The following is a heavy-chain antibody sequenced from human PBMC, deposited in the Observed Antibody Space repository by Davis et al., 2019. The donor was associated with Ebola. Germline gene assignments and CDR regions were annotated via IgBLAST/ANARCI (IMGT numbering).Heavy chain of an antibody. D-gene: IGHD2-21*02. V-gene: IGHV3-11*06. CDR2: ISSSSSYT. Sequence: PGGSLRLSCAASGFTFSDYYMSWIRQAPGKGLEWVSYISSSSSYTNYADSVKGRFTISRDNAKNSLYLQMNSLRAEDTAVYYCARMVTATRPSYGMDVWGQGTTVTVSS. J-gene: IGHJ6*02. CDR3: ARMVTATRPSYGMDV. CDR1: GFTFSDYY.